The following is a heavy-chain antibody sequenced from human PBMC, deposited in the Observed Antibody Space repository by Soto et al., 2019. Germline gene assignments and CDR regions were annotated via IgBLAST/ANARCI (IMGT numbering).Heavy chain of an antibody. J-gene: IGHJ6*02. Sequence: SETLSLTCTVSGGSITSGGYSWTWIRQSPGKGLEWIGYTYQSGSAYYNPSLKSRVTISVDRSKNQFSLNLTSVTAADTAVYYCTRDYYGMDVWGQGTTVTVSS. CDR2: TYQSGSA. CDR3: TRDYYGMDV. V-gene: IGHV4-30-2*06. CDR1: GGSITSGGYS.